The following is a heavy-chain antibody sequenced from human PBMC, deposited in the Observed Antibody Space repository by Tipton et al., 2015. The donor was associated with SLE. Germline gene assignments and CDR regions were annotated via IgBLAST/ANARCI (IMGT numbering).Heavy chain of an antibody. V-gene: IGHV4-31*02. CDR2: IYYSGST. D-gene: IGHD3-16*02. Sequence: LRLSCTVSGASIRSDGYYWSWIRQHPGKGLEWIGYIYYSGSTNYNPSLKSRVTMSVDRSKNQFSLKLSSVTAADTAVYYCARDAVITFGGVIGDWGQGTLVTVSS. CDR1: GASIRSDGYY. CDR3: ARDAVITFGGVIGD. J-gene: IGHJ4*02.